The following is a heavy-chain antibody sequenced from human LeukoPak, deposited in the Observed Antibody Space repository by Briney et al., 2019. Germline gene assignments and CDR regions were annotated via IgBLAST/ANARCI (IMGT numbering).Heavy chain of an antibody. CDR1: GDIFTTYV. Sequence: ASVKVSCKASGDIFTTYVMHWVRQAPGQRLEWMGWINTGNGNTKYSQKFQGRVTISRDTSASTAYMELSSLRSEDTAVYYCARDYDYSNYGWFDPWGQGTLVTVSS. CDR3: ARDYDYSNYGWFDP. J-gene: IGHJ5*02. D-gene: IGHD4-11*01. V-gene: IGHV1-3*04. CDR2: INTGNGNT.